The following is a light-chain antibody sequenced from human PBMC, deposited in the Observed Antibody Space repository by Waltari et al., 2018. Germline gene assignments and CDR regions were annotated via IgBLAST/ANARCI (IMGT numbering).Light chain of an antibody. V-gene: IGKV3D-15*03. CDR3: QQYNNWPPWT. CDR1: QSVSSN. J-gene: IGKJ1*01. CDR2: GAS. Sequence: EIVMTQSPPTLSVSPGERATLSCRASQSVSSNLAWYQQKPGQAPRPLIYGASIRATGIPARFSGSGSGTEFTLTISTLQSEDFAVYYCQQYNNWPPWTFGPGTKVEIK.